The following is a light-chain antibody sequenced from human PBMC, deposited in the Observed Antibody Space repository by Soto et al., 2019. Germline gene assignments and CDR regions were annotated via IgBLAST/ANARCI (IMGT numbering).Light chain of an antibody. CDR2: DAS. V-gene: IGKV3-11*01. CDR1: QSVSSY. CDR3: HQRSNRPTYT. J-gene: IGKJ2*01. Sequence: EIVLTQSPATLSLSPGERATLSCRASQSVSSYLVWYQQKPGQAPRLLIYDASNSATGIPARFSGSGAGTAFFTTTISRVPDEVAVYYCHQRSNRPTYTFGQGTKLEIK.